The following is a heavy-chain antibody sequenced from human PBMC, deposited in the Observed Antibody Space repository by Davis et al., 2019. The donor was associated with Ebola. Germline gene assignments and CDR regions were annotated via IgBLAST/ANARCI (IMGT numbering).Heavy chain of an antibody. CDR2: ISAYNGNT. CDR1: GYTFTGYY. CDR3: ASGGYQLHMDV. D-gene: IGHD2-2*01. J-gene: IGHJ6*02. V-gene: IGHV1-18*04. Sequence: ASVKVSCKASGYTFTGYYMHWVRQAPGQGLEWMGWISAYNGNTNYAQKLQGRVTMTTDTSTSTAYMELRSLRSDDTAVYYCASGGYQLHMDVWGQGTTVTVSS.